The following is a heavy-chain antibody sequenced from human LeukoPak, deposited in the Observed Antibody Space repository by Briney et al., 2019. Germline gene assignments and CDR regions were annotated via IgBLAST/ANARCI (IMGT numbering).Heavy chain of an antibody. CDR3: ARDGYNPFDY. V-gene: IGHV3-66*01. J-gene: IGHJ4*02. CDR1: GFTVNNND. Sequence: GGSLRLSCAASGFTVNNNDMNWVRQAPGKGLEWVSVIYIGGGTYYADSVKGRFTISRDNSKNTLYLQMSSLRAEDTAVYYCARDGYNPFDYWGQGTLVTVSS. CDR2: IYIGGGT. D-gene: IGHD5-24*01.